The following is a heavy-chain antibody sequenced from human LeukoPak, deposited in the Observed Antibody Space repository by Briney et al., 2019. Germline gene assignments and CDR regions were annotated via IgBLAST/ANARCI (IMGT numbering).Heavy chain of an antibody. V-gene: IGHV4-61*02. CDR3: ARDSLYAEGY. CDR1: GVSISSGSYY. J-gene: IGHJ4*02. Sequence: SQTLSLTCTVSGVSISSGSYYWSWIRQPAGKGLEWIGRIYTSGSTNYNPSLKSRVTISVDTSKNQFSLKLSSVTAADTAVYYCARDSLYAEGYWGQGTLVTVSS. D-gene: IGHD2-2*01. CDR2: IYTSGST.